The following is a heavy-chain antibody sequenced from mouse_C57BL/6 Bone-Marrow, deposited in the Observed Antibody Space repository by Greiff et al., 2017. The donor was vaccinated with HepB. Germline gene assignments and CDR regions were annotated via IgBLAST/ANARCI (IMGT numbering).Heavy chain of an antibody. J-gene: IGHJ4*01. CDR2: INPYNGGT. V-gene: IGHV1-19*01. CDR3: ALRWLLRLYYAMDY. D-gene: IGHD2-3*01. CDR1: GYTFTDYY. Sequence: EVQLQQSGPVLVKPGASVKMSCKASGYTFTDYYMNWVKQSHGKSLEWIGVINPYNGGTSYNQKFKGKATLTVDKSSSTAYMELNSLTSEDSAVYYCALRWLLRLYYAMDYWGQGTSVTVSS.